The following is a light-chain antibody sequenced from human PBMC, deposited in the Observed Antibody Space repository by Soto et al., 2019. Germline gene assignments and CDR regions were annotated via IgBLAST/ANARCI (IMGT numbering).Light chain of an antibody. Sequence: QSALTQPPSASGSPGQSVTISCTGTSSDVGAYNFVSWYQQHPGKAPKLMIYEVSKRPSGVPDRFSGSKSGNTASLTVSGLQAEDEADYYCTSFADSNTYVFGTGTKVTAL. V-gene: IGLV2-8*01. CDR1: SSDVGAYNF. CDR3: TSFADSNTYV. J-gene: IGLJ1*01. CDR2: EVS.